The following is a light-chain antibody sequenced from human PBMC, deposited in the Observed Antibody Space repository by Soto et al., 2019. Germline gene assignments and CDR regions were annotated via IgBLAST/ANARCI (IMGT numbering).Light chain of an antibody. CDR1: SSDVGGYNY. CDR3: CSYAGSYTFGV. CDR2: DVS. V-gene: IGLV2-11*01. J-gene: IGLJ1*01. Sequence: QSVLTQPRSVSGSPGQSVTISCTGTSSDVGGYNYVSWYQQHPGKAPKLMIYDVSKRPSGVPDRFSGSKSGNTASLTISGLQAEDEADYYCCSYAGSYTFGVFGTGTKLTV.